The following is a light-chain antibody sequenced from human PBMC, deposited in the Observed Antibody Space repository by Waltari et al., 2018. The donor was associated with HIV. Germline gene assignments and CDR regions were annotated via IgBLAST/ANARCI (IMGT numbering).Light chain of an antibody. CDR3: AAWDGRRGV. CDR2: RNN. V-gene: IGLV1-47*01. CDR1: SSNIGSNY. J-gene: IGLJ1*01. Sequence: QSVLTQPPSASGTPGQRVTISCSGSSSNIGSNYVYWYQQLPGTAPKLLIYRNNQRPSGGPDRFSGSKSGTSASLAISGLRSEDEADYYCAAWDGRRGVFGTGTKVTVL.